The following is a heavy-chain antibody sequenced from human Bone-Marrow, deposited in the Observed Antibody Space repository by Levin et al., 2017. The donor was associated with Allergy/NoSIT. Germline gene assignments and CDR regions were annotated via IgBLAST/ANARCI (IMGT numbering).Heavy chain of an antibody. CDR3: ARGWLLLPFVYYYYGMDV. V-gene: IGHV3-33*01. D-gene: IGHD3-22*01. CDR1: GFTFSSYG. CDR2: IWYDGSNK. J-gene: IGHJ6*02. Sequence: PGGSLRLSCAASGFTFSSYGMHWVRQAPGKGLEWVAVIWYDGSNKYYADSVKGRFTISRDNSKNTLYLQMNSLRAEDTAVYYCARGWLLLPFVYYYYGMDVWGQGTTVTVSS.